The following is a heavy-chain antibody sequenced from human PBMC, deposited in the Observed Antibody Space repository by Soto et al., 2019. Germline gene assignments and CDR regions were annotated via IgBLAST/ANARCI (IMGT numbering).Heavy chain of an antibody. J-gene: IGHJ4*02. CDR3: AKDLWQQREIDY. D-gene: IGHD6-13*01. CDR1: GFTFSSYA. Sequence: GSLRLSCAASGFTFSSYAMSWVRQAPGKGLEWVSAISGSGGSTYYADSVKGRFTISRDNSKNTLYLQMNSLRAEDTAVYYCAKDLWQQREIDYWGQGTLVTVSS. V-gene: IGHV3-23*01. CDR2: ISGSGGST.